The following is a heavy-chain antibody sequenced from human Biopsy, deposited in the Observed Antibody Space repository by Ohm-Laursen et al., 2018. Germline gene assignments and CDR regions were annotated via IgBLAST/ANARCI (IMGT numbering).Heavy chain of an antibody. CDR1: GFNFNHYA. J-gene: IGHJ6*02. Sequence: SLRLSCAASGFNFNHYAMQWVRQAPGKGLEWVAFIFYDGSNTYYADSVKGRFTISRDNSRDTLYLQMSSLRAEDTAVYYCAKDRYNYTPIGGFSMDVWGQGTTVTVSS. CDR2: IFYDGSNT. D-gene: IGHD5-18*01. CDR3: AKDRYNYTPIGGFSMDV. V-gene: IGHV3-30*18.